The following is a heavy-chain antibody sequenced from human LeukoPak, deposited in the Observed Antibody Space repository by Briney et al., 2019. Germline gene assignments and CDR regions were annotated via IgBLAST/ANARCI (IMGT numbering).Heavy chain of an antibody. V-gene: IGHV4-31*03. CDR1: GGSISSGGYY. CDR3: ARDRYDSSNWFDP. CDR2: IYYSGST. D-gene: IGHD3-22*01. J-gene: IGHJ5*02. Sequence: SETLSLTCTVSGGSISSGGYYWSWLRQHPGKGLEWIGYIYYSGSTYYNPSLKSRVTISVDTSKNQFSLKLSSVTAADTAVYYCARDRYDSSNWFDPWGQGTLVTVSS.